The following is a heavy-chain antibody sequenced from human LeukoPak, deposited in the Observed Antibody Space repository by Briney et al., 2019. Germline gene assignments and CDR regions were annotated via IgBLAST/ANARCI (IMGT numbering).Heavy chain of an antibody. CDR1: GFSLCRYL. J-gene: IGHJ4*02. V-gene: IGHV3-7*01. CDR2: VKQGGSKK. D-gene: IGHD6-19*01. CDR3: VREGRRGWHFDH. Sequence: GGSLRDSCAPSGFSLCRYLMSSGRATPERGGGRGANVKQGGSKKYYVDAVNGRFTTSRDNAKNTMFLQKNSRRADDTAVYYCVREGRRGWHFDHWGQGTRVTVSS.